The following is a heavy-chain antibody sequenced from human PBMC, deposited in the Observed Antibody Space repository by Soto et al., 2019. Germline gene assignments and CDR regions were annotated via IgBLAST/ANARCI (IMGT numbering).Heavy chain of an antibody. CDR2: INAGNGNT. J-gene: IGHJ5*02. CDR1: GYTFTSYA. V-gene: IGHV1-3*01. D-gene: IGHD1-26*01. Sequence: ASVKVSCKASGYTFTSYAMHWVRQAPGQRLEWMGWINAGNGNTKYSQKFQGRVTITRDTSASTAYMELSSLRSEDTAVYYCARLGAKGNWFDPWGQGTLVTVSS. CDR3: ARLGAKGNWFDP.